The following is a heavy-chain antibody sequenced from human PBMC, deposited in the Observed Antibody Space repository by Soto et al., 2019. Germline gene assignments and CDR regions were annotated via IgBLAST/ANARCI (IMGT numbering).Heavy chain of an antibody. Sequence: WASVKVSCKASGGTFSSYAISWVRQAPGQGLEWMGGIIPIFGTANYAQKFQGRVTITADESTSTAYMELSSLRSEDTAVYYCARRPEMATIYFDYWGQGTLVTVSS. D-gene: IGHD5-12*01. V-gene: IGHV1-69*13. CDR2: IIPIFGTA. CDR1: GGTFSSYA. CDR3: ARRPEMATIYFDY. J-gene: IGHJ4*02.